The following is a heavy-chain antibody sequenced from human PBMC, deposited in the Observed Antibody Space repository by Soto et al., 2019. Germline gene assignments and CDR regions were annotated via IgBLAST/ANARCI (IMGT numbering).Heavy chain of an antibody. D-gene: IGHD1-26*01. CDR1: GFTFSSYA. V-gene: IGHV3-23*01. CDR3: AKDGGGSTGYYYYGMDV. Sequence: LRLSCAASGFTFSSYAMSWVRQAPGKGLEWVSAISGSGGSTYYADSVKGRFTISRDNSKNTLYLQMNSLRAEDTAVYYCAKDGGGSTGYYYYGMDVWDQGPTVTVSS. CDR2: ISGSGGST. J-gene: IGHJ6*02.